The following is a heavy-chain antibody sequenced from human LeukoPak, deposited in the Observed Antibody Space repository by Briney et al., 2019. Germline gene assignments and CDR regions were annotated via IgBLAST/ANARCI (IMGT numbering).Heavy chain of an antibody. CDR3: AQTIATAATGD. V-gene: IGHV3-23*01. Sequence: GGSLRLACAASGFTFSSYAMSWVRQAPGKGLEWVSAISGSGGSTYYADSVKGRFTIARDNSKNTLYLQMNSLRAEDTAVYYCAQTIATAATGDWGQGTLVTVSS. J-gene: IGHJ4*02. CDR2: ISGSGGST. D-gene: IGHD6-13*01. CDR1: GFTFSSYA.